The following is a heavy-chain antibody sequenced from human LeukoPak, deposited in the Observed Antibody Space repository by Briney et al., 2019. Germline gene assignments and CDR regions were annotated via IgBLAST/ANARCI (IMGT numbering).Heavy chain of an antibody. CDR3: ARRLGYDRLYYFDY. V-gene: IGHV5-51*01. Sequence: GESLKISCKGSGYSFTSYWLGWVRQMPGKGLEWMGIIYPDDSDTRYSPSFQGQVTISADKSISTAYLQWSSLKASDSAMYYCARRLGYDRLYYFDYWGQGTLVTVSS. J-gene: IGHJ4*02. CDR2: IYPDDSDT. CDR1: GYSFTSYW. D-gene: IGHD5-12*01.